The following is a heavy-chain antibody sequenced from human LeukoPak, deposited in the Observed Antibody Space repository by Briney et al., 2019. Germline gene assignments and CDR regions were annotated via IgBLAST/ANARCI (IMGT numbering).Heavy chain of an antibody. CDR1: GGSISSYY. CDR3: ARVTDYYDSSEFDY. V-gene: IGHV4-4*07. Sequence: SETLSLTCTVSGGSISSYYWSWIRQPAGKGLEWIGSIYYSGSTYYNPSLKSRVTISVDTSKNQFSLKLSSVTAADTAVYYCARVTDYYDSSEFDYWGQGTLVTVSS. J-gene: IGHJ4*02. D-gene: IGHD3-22*01. CDR2: IYYSGST.